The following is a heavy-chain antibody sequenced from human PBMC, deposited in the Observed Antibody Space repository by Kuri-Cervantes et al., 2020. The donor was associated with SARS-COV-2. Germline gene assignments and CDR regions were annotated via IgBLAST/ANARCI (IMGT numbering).Heavy chain of an antibody. CDR3: ARKCMLYDY. J-gene: IGHJ4*02. CDR2: IDWDDDK. CDR1: GFSIRNSGVC. V-gene: IGHV2-70*11. D-gene: IGHD2-8*01. Sequence: SGPTLVKPTQTLTLTCSFSGFSIRNSGVCVSWIRQPPGKALEWLARIDWDDDKYYSTSLKTRLTISKDTSKNQVVLTMTNMDPVDTATYYCARKCMLYDYWGQGTLVTVSS.